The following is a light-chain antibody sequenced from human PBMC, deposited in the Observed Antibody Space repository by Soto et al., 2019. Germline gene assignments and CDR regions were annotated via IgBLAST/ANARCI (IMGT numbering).Light chain of an antibody. CDR2: EVS. CDR3: SSHTRSSTLV. J-gene: IGLJ2*01. V-gene: IGLV2-14*01. CDR1: SSDVGAYNY. Sequence: ALTQPASVSGSPGQSITISCTGTSSDVGAYNYVSWYQQHPGKAPKLMIYEVSDRPSGVSNRFSGSKSGNTASLTISGLQAEDEADYYCSSHTRSSTLVFGGGTKLTIL.